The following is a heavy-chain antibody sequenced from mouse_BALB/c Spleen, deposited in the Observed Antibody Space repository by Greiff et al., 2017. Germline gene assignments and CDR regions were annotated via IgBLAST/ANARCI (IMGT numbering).Heavy chain of an antibody. CDR1: GFNIKDTY. J-gene: IGHJ3*01. CDR3: AHLYYGNTWFAD. Sequence: EVMLVESGAELVKPGASVKLSCTASGFNIKDTYMHWVKQRPEQGLEWIGRIDPANGNTKYDPKFQGKATITADTSSNTAYLQLSSLTSEDTAVYYCAHLYYGNTWFADWGQGTLVTVSA. CDR2: IDPANGNT. V-gene: IGHV14-3*02. D-gene: IGHD2-1*01.